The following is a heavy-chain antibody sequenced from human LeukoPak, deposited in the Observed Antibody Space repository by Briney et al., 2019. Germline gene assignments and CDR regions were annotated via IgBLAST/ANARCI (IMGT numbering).Heavy chain of an antibody. V-gene: IGHV1-8*01. Sequence: ASVKVSCKASGYTFTSYDINWVRQATGQGLEWMGWMNPNSGNTGCAQKFQGRIIVSRNTSISTAYMELSSLTSEDTAIYYCARIAAAGNRRLNYWGQGTLVTVAS. CDR3: ARIAAAGNRRLNY. J-gene: IGHJ4*02. CDR2: MNPNSGNT. D-gene: IGHD6-13*01. CDR1: GYTFTSYD.